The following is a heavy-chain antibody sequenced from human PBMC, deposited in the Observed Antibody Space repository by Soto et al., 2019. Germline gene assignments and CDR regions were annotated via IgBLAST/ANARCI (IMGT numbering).Heavy chain of an antibody. CDR3: AKGGRQWLVTSDFNY. CDR2: VSHDGRNT. J-gene: IGHJ4*02. Sequence: VQLVESGGGVVQPGRSLRLSCAASGFTFSDYAMHWDRQAPGKGLEWVAVVSHDGRNTHYPDSVKGRFTISRDSSKSTVSLEMTSLRAEDTAVYYCAKGGRQWLVTSDFNYWGQGALVTVSS. D-gene: IGHD6-19*01. V-gene: IGHV3-30*18. CDR1: GFTFSDYA.